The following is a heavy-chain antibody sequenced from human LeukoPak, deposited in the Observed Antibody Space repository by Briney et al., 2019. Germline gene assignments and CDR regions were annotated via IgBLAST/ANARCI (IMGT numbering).Heavy chain of an antibody. V-gene: IGHV3-23*01. CDR3: AKRSDYGSTGNYFDS. D-gene: IGHD4-23*01. CDR2: ISGRDTNA. Sequence: GGSLRLSCAASGFTFSSYGMSWVRQAPGKGLEWVSTISGRDTNAYYADSVEGRVTISRDNSKNTLYLQINSLRAEDTAVYYCAKRSDYGSTGNYFDSWGQGTPVTVSS. CDR1: GFTFSSYG. J-gene: IGHJ4*02.